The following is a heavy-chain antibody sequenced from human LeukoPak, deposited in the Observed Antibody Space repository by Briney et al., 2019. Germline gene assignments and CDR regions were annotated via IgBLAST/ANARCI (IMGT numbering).Heavy chain of an antibody. D-gene: IGHD6-13*01. V-gene: IGHV3-21*01. CDR1: GFTFSSYS. CDR2: ISSSSSYI. CDR3: ARVGYSSSWYYYYGMDV. Sequence: PGGSLRLSCAASGFTFSSYSMNWVRQAPGKGLEWVSSISSSSSYIYYADSVKGRFTISRDNAKNSLYLQMNSLRAEDTAVYYCARVGYSSSWYYYYGMDVWGKGTTVTVSS. J-gene: IGHJ6*04.